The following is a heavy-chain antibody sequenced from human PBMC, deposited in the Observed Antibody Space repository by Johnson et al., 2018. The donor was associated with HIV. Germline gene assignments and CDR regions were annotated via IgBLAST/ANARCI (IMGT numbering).Heavy chain of an antibody. V-gene: IGHV3-30-3*01. D-gene: IGHD3-10*01. J-gene: IGHJ3*01. CDR1: GFTFSSYA. CDR2: ISYDGNSK. CDR3: ARGPLAYYGSGLWAFDV. Sequence: VQLVESGGGLVQPGGSLRLSCAASGFTFSSYAMSWVRQAPGKGLEWVSLISYDGNSKYYAASVKGRFTISRDNANNTLYLQMNSLRTEDTAVYYCARGPLAYYGSGLWAFDVWGQGTMVTVSS.